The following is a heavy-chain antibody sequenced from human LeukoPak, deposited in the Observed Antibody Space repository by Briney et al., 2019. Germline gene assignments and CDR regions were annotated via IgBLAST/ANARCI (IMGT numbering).Heavy chain of an antibody. CDR2: IWSDGSNK. CDR3: ARVTMVAAASYNWFVP. V-gene: IGHV3-33*01. CDR1: GFTFSNYG. Sequence: PGGSLRLSCAASGFTFSNYGMHWNRQAPGKGLEWVAVIWSDGSNKYYADSMRGRFTISRDNSKNTLYLQMNSLRAEDTAVYYCARVTMVAAASYNWFVPWGQGTLVTVSS. D-gene: IGHD2-15*01. J-gene: IGHJ5*02.